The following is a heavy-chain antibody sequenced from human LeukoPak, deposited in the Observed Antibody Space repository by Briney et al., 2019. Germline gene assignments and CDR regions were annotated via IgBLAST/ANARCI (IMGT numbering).Heavy chain of an antibody. CDR3: ARAHDYVWGSYRYLFDY. D-gene: IGHD3-16*02. V-gene: IGHV1-46*01. CDR2: INPSGGST. CDR1: GYIFTSYY. Sequence: ASVKVSCKASGYIFTSYYMHWVRQAPGQGLEWMGIINPSGGSTSYAQKFQGRVTMSRDTSTSTVYMELSSLRSEDTAVYYCARAHDYVWGSYRYLFDYWGQGTLVTVSS. J-gene: IGHJ4*02.